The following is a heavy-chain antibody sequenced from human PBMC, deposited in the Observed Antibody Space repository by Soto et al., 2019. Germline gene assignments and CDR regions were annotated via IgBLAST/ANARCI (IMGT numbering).Heavy chain of an antibody. CDR1: GFTVSSNY. D-gene: IGHD1-26*01. V-gene: IGHV3-53*01. Sequence: GGSLRLSCAASGFTVSSNYMSWVRQAPGKGLEWVSVIYSGGSTYYADSVKGRFTISRDNSKNTLYLQMNSLRAEDTAVYYCARGQWELLLGFDYWGQGPLVTVSS. CDR3: ARGQWELLLGFDY. J-gene: IGHJ4*02. CDR2: IYSGGST.